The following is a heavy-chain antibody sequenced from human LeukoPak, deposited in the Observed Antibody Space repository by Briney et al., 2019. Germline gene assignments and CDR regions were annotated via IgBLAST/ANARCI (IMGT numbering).Heavy chain of an antibody. V-gene: IGHV3-21*01. D-gene: IGHD6-19*01. CDR3: ARDLLGAVAGTFYFDY. CDR2: ISSSSSYI. J-gene: IGHJ4*02. CDR1: GFTFSSYS. Sequence: GGSLRLSCAASGFTFSSYSMNWVRQAPGKGLEWVSSISSSSSYIYYADSVKGRFTISRDNAKNSLYLQMNSLRAEDTAVYYCARDLLGAVAGTFYFDYWGQGTLVTVSS.